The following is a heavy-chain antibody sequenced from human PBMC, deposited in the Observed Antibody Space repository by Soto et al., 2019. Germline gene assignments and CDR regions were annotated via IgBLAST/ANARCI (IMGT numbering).Heavy chain of an antibody. CDR3: VSHVNYYYYGVDV. CDR2: ISYSGSP. V-gene: IGHV4-31*03. CDR1: GVSVSSAGYY. Sequence: QVQLQESGPGLVKPSQTLSLTCTVSGVSVSSAGYYWTWIRQPPGKGLEWMGYISYSGSPYYYPSLKSRITISLDTSKSQFPLKLTYVPDADTAVYYCVSHVNYYYYGVDVWGQGNTVNVFS. J-gene: IGHJ6*02.